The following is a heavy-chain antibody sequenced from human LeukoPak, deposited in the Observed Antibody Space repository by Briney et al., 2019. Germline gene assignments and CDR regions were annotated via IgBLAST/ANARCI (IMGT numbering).Heavy chain of an antibody. J-gene: IGHJ4*02. CDR3: ARGSVVVPAATTYSLDY. Sequence: GASVKVSCKASGGTFSSYAISWVRQAPGQGLEWMGGIIPIFGTANYAQKFQGRVTMTRDTSTSTVYMELSSLRSEDTAVYYCARGSVVVPAATTYSLDYWGQGTLVTVSS. CDR2: IIPIFGTA. V-gene: IGHV1-69*05. CDR1: GGTFSSYA. D-gene: IGHD2-2*01.